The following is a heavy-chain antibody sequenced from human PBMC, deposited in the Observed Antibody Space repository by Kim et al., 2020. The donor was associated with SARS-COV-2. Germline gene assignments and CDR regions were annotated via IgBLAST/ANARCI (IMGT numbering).Heavy chain of an antibody. CDR3: ARDLGYDILTGYYNGSRGYYGMDV. Sequence: SVKVSCKASGGTFSSYAISWVRQAPGQGLEWMGGIIPIFGTANYAQKFQGRVTITADESTSTAYMELSSLRSEDTAVYYCARDLGYDILTGYYNGSRGYYGMDVWGQGTTVTVSS. CDR1: GGTFSSYA. D-gene: IGHD3-9*01. CDR2: IIPIFGTA. J-gene: IGHJ6*02. V-gene: IGHV1-69*13.